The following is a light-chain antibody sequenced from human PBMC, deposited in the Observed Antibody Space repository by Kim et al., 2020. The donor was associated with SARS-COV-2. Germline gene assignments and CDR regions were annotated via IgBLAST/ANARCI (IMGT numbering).Light chain of an antibody. J-gene: IGKJ4*01. CDR1: QSVGTN. CDR2: GAS. CDR3: QQYNKWPPLT. Sequence: EIVMTQSPATLSLSPGESAALSCRASQSVGTNLAWYQQKPGQAPRLLIYGASTRATGIPARFSGSGSGSEFTLTISSLQSEDFAIYYCQQYNKWPPLTFGGGTKVDIK. V-gene: IGKV3-15*01.